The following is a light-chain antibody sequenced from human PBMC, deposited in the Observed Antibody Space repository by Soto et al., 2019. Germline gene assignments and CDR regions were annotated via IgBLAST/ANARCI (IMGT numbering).Light chain of an antibody. Sequence: SYELTQPPSVSVSPGQTASITCSGAKLGDKYACWYQQKPCQSPVLVIYQDSKRPSGIPERFSGSNSGNTATLTIRGTQAMDEADYYCQAWDSSTYVFGTGTKVTVL. CDR3: QAWDSSTYV. J-gene: IGLJ1*01. V-gene: IGLV3-1*01. CDR2: QDS. CDR1: KLGDKY.